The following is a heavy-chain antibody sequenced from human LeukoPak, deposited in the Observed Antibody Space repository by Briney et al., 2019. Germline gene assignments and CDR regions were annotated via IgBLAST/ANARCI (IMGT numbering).Heavy chain of an antibody. J-gene: IGHJ5*02. Sequence: GGSLRLSCAASGFTFSSYSMNWVRQAPGKGREGVSSISSSSSYIYYADSVKGRFTISRDNAKNSLYLQMNSLRPEDTALYYCVKDLTMVRGVSTWGQGTLVTVSS. D-gene: IGHD3-10*01. CDR3: VKDLTMVRGVST. CDR1: GFTFSSYS. V-gene: IGHV3-21*04. CDR2: ISSSSSYI.